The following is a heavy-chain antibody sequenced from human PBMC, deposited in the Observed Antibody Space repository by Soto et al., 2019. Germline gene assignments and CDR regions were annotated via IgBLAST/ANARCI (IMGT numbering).Heavy chain of an antibody. Sequence: TLSLTCAVSGGSISSGGYSWSWIRQPPGKGLEWIGYIYHSGSTYYNPSLKSRVTISVDTSKNQFSLKLSSVTAADTAVYYCARYSGTYYVYWGQGILVTVSS. D-gene: IGHD1-26*01. J-gene: IGHJ4*02. CDR3: ARYSGTYYVY. CDR1: GGSISSGGYS. CDR2: IYHSGST. V-gene: IGHV4-30-2*01.